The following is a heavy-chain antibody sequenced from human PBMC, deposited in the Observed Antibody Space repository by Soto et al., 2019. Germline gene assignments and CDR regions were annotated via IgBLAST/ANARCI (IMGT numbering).Heavy chain of an antibody. Sequence: PGGSLRLSCAASGLTFSSYAMSWVRQAPGKGLEWVSAISGSGRSTYYADSVKGRLTISRANSKNTLYRQMNSRRAEDTAVYYCAKDGLYGGHTTLPEKFDYWGQGTLGTVSS. J-gene: IGHJ4*02. CDR3: AKDGLYGGHTTLPEKFDY. CDR2: ISGSGRST. D-gene: IGHD4-17*01. CDR1: GLTFSSYA. V-gene: IGHV3-23*01.